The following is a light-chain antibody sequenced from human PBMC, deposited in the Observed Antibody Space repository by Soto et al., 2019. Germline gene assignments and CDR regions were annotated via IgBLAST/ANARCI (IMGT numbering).Light chain of an antibody. J-gene: IGKJ1*01. CDR3: QHRSKWPWT. Sequence: EILLTQSPGTLSLSPGERATLSCEASQSIGIILAWYQQKPGQSPRLLIYDASNRAAGIPARFSGSGSGTDFALTIDSLEPEDVAVYYCQHRSKWPWTFGQGTKVEIK. CDR2: DAS. V-gene: IGKV3-11*01. CDR1: QSIGII.